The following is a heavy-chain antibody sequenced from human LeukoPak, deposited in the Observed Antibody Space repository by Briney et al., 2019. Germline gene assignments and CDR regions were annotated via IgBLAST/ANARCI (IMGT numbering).Heavy chain of an antibody. CDR3: ARGPRRGQPYGMDV. D-gene: IGHD3-10*01. J-gene: IGHJ6*04. CDR1: GGSFSGYY. V-gene: IGHV4-34*01. Sequence: PSGTLSLTCAVYGGSFSGYYWSWIRQPPGKGLEWIGEINHSGSTNYNPSLKSRVTISVDTSKNQFSLKLSSVTAADTAVYYCARGPRRGQPYGMDVWGKGTTVTVSS. CDR2: INHSGST.